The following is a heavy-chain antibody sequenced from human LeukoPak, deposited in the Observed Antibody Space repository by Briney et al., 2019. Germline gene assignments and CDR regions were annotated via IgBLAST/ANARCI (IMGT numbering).Heavy chain of an antibody. Sequence: SETLSLTCTVSGGSISSYYWSWIRQPPGKGLEWIGYIYYSGSTNYNPSLKSRVTISVDTSKNQFSLKLSSVTAADTAVYYCARDARYCSSSTSCYDYFDYWGQGTLVTVSS. V-gene: IGHV4-59*01. CDR1: GGSISSYY. J-gene: IGHJ4*02. CDR3: ARDARYCSSSTSCYDYFDY. D-gene: IGHD2-2*01. CDR2: IYYSGST.